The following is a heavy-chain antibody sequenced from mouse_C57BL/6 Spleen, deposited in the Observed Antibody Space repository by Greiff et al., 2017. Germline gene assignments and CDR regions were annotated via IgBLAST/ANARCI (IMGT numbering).Heavy chain of an antibody. J-gene: IGHJ3*01. CDR2: ISGGGGNT. D-gene: IGHD1-1*01. CDR3: ASLNLLPFAY. CDR1: GFTFSSYT. V-gene: IGHV5-9*01. Sequence: EVHLVESGGGLVKPGGSLKLSCAASGFTFSSYTMSWVRQTPETRLEWVATISGGGGNTYYPDSVKGRFTISRDNAKNTLYLQMSSLRSEDTALYYCASLNLLPFAYWGQGTLVTVSA.